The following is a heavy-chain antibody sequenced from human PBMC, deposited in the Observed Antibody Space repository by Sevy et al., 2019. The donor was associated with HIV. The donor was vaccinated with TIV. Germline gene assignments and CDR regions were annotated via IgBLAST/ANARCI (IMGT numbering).Heavy chain of an antibody. V-gene: IGHV3-23*01. J-gene: IGHJ4*02. CDR2: LSFGCGEL. Sequence: GGYLRLSCAASGFTFNKYSMSWVRQPPGKGLEWVSTLSFGCGELNYADSVKGQFTISRDNSKSSVDLQMNNLRPEDTAVYYCAREGCTKPHDYWGQGTLVTVSS. D-gene: IGHD2-8*01. CDR1: GFTFNKYS. CDR3: AREGCTKPHDY.